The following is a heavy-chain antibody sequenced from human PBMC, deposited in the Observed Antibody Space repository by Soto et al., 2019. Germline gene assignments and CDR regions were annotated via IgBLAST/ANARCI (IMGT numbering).Heavy chain of an antibody. D-gene: IGHD3-16*02. Sequence: EVQLVESGGGVVRPGGSLRLSCAASGFTLDDYGMSWVRQAPGKGLEWVSGINWNGGSTGYADSVKGRFTISRDNAKNSLYLQMNSPRAEDTALYYCARGLRLGELSFNAFDIWGQGTMVTVSS. CDR3: ARGLRLGELSFNAFDI. J-gene: IGHJ3*02. CDR2: INWNGGST. CDR1: GFTLDDYG. V-gene: IGHV3-20*04.